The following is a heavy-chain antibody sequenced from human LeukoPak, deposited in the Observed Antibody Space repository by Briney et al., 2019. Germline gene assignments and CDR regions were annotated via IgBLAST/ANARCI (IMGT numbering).Heavy chain of an antibody. CDR3: ARDSSGYYSY. J-gene: IGHJ4*02. V-gene: IGHV3-20*04. Sequence: GGSLRLSCAASGFTFRSYWLSWVRQAPGKGLEWVSGINWNGGSTGYADSVKGRFTISRDNAKNSLYLQMNSLRAEDTALYYCARDSSGYYSYWGQGTLVTVSS. D-gene: IGHD3-22*01. CDR2: INWNGGST. CDR1: GFTFRSYW.